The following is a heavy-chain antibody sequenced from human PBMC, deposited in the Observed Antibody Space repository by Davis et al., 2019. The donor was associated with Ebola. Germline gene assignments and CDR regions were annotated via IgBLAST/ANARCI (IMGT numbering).Heavy chain of an antibody. CDR3: ARAPYSSRNWFVP. J-gene: IGHJ5*02. CDR1: GGSISSYY. D-gene: IGHD6-13*01. Sequence: SETLSLTCTVSGGSISSYYWSWIRQPPGKGLEWIGYIYYSGSTNYNPSLKSRVTISVDTSKNQFSLKLTSVTAADTAMYYCARAPYSSRNWFVPWGQGTLVTVSS. CDR2: IYYSGST. V-gene: IGHV4-59*01.